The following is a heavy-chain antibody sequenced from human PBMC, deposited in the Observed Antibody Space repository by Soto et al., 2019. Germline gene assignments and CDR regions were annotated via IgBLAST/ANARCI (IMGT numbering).Heavy chain of an antibody. V-gene: IGHV1-18*01. Sequence: QLGQSGAEVKKPGASVKVSCKTSGYTFTSYHISWVRQAPGQGLEWMGWISAYNSNTNYAQKFQGRVTMTTDTLTSTAYMELRSLRSDDTAVYYCARDTPPTDYWGQGTLVTVSS. CDR3: ARDTPPTDY. CDR1: GYTFTSYH. J-gene: IGHJ4*02. CDR2: ISAYNSNT.